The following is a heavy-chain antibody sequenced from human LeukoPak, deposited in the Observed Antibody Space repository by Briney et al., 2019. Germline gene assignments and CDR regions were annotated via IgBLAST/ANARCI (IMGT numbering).Heavy chain of an antibody. CDR1: GFTFSTYG. CDR2: IRYDGSNT. CDR3: AREFVLRFFEGYMDV. J-gene: IGHJ6*03. V-gene: IGHV3-30*02. Sequence: GGSLRLSCAASGFTFSTYGMHWVRQAPGKGLEWVAFIRYDGSNTYYADSVKGRFTISRDNSKNTLYLQMNSLRAEDTAVYYCAREFVLRFFEGYMDVWGKGTTVTVSS. D-gene: IGHD3-3*01.